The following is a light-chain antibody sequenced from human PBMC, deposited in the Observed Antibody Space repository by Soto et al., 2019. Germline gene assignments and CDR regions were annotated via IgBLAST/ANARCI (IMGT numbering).Light chain of an antibody. CDR2: SNN. CDR3: AAWDDSLKGV. CDR1: SSNNGSNT. J-gene: IGLJ2*01. V-gene: IGLV1-44*01. Sequence: QSVLTQPPSASGTPGQRVTISCSGSSSNNGSNTVNWYQQLPGTAPKLLIYSNNQRPSGVPDRFSGSKSGTSASLAISGLQSDDEADYYFAAWDDSLKGVFGGGTKLTVL.